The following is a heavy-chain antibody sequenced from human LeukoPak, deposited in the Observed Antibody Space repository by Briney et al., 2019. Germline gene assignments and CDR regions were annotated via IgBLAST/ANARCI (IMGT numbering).Heavy chain of an antibody. V-gene: IGHV1-2*02. CDR3: ARAYSSSWYLDY. CDR2: INPNSGGT. CDR1: GYTFTSYG. J-gene: IGHJ4*02. Sequence: GASVKVSCKASGYTFTSYGISWVRQAPGQGLEWMGWINPNSGGTNYAQKFQGRVTTTRDTSISTAYMELSRLRSDDTAVYYCARAYSSSWYLDYWGQGTLVTVSS. D-gene: IGHD6-13*01.